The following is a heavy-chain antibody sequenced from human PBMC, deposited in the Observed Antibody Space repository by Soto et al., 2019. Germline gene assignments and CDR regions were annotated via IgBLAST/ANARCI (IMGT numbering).Heavy chain of an antibody. CDR1: GDSVSSNSAA. CDR3: ARVRGIGQYYYYGMDV. Sequence: SQTLSLTCAIPGDSVSSNSAAWNWIRQSPSRGLEWLGRTYYRSKWYNDYAVSVKSRITINPDTSKNQFSLQLNSVTPEDTAVYYCARVRGIGQYYYYGMDVWGQGTTVTVSS. D-gene: IGHD3-16*01. CDR2: TYYRSKWYN. V-gene: IGHV6-1*01. J-gene: IGHJ6*02.